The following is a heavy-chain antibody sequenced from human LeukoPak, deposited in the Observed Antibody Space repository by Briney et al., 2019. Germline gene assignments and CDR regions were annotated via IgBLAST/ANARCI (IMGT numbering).Heavy chain of an antibody. CDR2: IYTSGST. D-gene: IGHD5-12*01. Sequence: SETLSLTCTVSGGSISTYYWSWIRQPAGKGLEWIGRIYTSGSTNYNPSLKSRVTMSADTSKNQFSLKLRSVTAADTAVYYCARGLVLATDDAFDIWGPGTMVTVSS. J-gene: IGHJ3*02. V-gene: IGHV4-4*07. CDR3: ARGLVLATDDAFDI. CDR1: GGSISTYY.